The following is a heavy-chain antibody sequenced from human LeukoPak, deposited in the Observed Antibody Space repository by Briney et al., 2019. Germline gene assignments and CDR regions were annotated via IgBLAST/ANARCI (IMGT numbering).Heavy chain of an antibody. CDR2: IYPGDSDT. J-gene: IGHJ6*02. Sequence: GESLQISSQGSGYGFTSYWIGWVRPMPGKGREWMGIIYPGDSDTRYSPSFQGQVTISADKSISTAYLQWSSLKASDTAMYYCARLEGLGTYYYYGMDVWGQGTTVTVSS. V-gene: IGHV5-51*01. D-gene: IGHD1-1*01. CDR3: ARLEGLGTYYYYGMDV. CDR1: GYGFTSYW.